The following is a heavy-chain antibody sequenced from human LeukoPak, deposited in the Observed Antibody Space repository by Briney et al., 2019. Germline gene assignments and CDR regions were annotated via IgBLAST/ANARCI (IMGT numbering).Heavy chain of an antibody. CDR2: MNPNSGNT. D-gene: IGHD3-10*01. V-gene: IGHV1-8*02. CDR3: ARRLYGSGSPLYYYYYYGMDV. CDR1: GYTFTIYD. J-gene: IGHJ6*02. Sequence: GASVKVSCKASGYTFTIYDINWVRQATGQGLEWMGWMNPNSGNTGYAQKFQGRVTMTRNTSISTAYMELSSLRSEDTAVYYCARRLYGSGSPLYYYYYYGMDVWGQGTTVTVSS.